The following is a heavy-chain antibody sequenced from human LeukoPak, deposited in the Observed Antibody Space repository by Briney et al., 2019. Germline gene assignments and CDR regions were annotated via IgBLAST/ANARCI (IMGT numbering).Heavy chain of an antibody. CDR1: GFTFSSYW. D-gene: IGHD3-16*01. CDR3: AKCLVAPGYYYYMDV. V-gene: IGHV3-74*01. Sequence: PGGSLRLSCAASGFTFSSYWMHWVRQAPGKGLVWVSRINTDGSSTSYADSVKGRFTISRDNAKNTLYLQMNSLRAEDTAVYYCAKCLVAPGYYYYMDVWGKGTTVTVSS. J-gene: IGHJ6*03. CDR2: INTDGSST.